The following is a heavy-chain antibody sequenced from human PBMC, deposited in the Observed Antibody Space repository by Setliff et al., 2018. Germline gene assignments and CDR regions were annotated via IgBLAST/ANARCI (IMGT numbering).Heavy chain of an antibody. D-gene: IGHD2-15*01. J-gene: IGHJ3*01. CDR1: GFTFSSYS. V-gene: IGHV3-23*01. Sequence: GGSLRLSCEASGFTFSSYSMTWVRQAQGGGLEWVSGISSRTGINYYAVSVKGRFTISRDISKNSLDLQMDSLRAEDTAVYYCVRDRWKLVVNRGDDAFDLWGQGTMVTVSS. CDR3: VRDRWKLVVNRGDDAFDL. CDR2: ISSRTGIN.